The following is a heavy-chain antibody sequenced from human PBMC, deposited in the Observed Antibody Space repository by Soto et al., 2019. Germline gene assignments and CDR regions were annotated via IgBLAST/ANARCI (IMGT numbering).Heavy chain of an antibody. Sequence: PSETLSLTCAVYGGSFSGYYWTWIRQPPGTGLEWIGEINHSGSTNYNPSLKSRVTISVDTSKNQFSLKLTSVTAADTAVYYYARDKITGLFDYWGQGTLV. J-gene: IGHJ4*02. CDR2: INHSGST. V-gene: IGHV4-34*01. CDR1: GGSFSGYY. CDR3: ARDKITGLFDY. D-gene: IGHD2-8*02.